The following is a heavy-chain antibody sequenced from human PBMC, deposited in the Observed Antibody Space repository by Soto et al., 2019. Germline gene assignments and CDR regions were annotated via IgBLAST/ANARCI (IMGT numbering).Heavy chain of an antibody. CDR2: IWCDGSNK. V-gene: IGHV3-33*01. J-gene: IGHJ6*02. Sequence: HPGGSLRLSCAASGFTFSSYGMHWVRQAPGKGLEWVAVIWCDGSNKYYADSVKGRFTISRDNSKNTLYLQMNSLRAEDTAVYYCATRPDSGKYSYYGMDVWGQGTTVTVSS. D-gene: IGHD2-15*01. CDR1: GFTFSSYG. CDR3: ATRPDSGKYSYYGMDV.